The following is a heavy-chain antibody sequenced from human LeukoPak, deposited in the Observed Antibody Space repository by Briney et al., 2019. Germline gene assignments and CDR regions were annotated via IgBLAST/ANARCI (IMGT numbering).Heavy chain of an antibody. Sequence: GGSLRLSCAASGFTFSDYYMSWIRQAPGKGLEWVSYISSSSSYTNYADSVKGRFTISRDNAMNSLYLQMNSLRAEDTAVYYCASGKLWFGELSSFDYWGQGTLVTVSS. V-gene: IGHV3-11*06. J-gene: IGHJ4*02. CDR2: ISSSSSYT. CDR3: ASGKLWFGELSSFDY. D-gene: IGHD3-10*01. CDR1: GFTFSDYY.